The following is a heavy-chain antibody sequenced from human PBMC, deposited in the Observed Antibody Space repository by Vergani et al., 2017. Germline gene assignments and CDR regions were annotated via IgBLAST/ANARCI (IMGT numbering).Heavy chain of an antibody. D-gene: IGHD2-21*02. J-gene: IGHJ5*02. Sequence: QVELQESGPGLVKTSKTLSVTCSVSGDSVRSAPYWGWIRRSPGKGLEWLGTIHRSGSTYYNQSFRNQVTMSVDTSKSQLSLRLASVTAADTALYYCARHVGYGDSNYPGDWFDPLGQGTLVTVSS. CDR1: GDSVRSAPY. CDR3: ARHVGYGDSNYPGDWFDP. V-gene: IGHV4-38-2*02. CDR2: IHRSGST.